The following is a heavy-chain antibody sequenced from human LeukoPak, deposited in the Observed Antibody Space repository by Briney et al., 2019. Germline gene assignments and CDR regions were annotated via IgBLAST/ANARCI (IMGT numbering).Heavy chain of an antibody. CDR1: GFTFSSYE. D-gene: IGHD6-13*01. J-gene: IGHJ4*02. CDR3: ARDAQSIAAEIDY. V-gene: IGHV3-48*03. Sequence: PGGSLRLSCAASGFTFSSYEMNWVRQAPGKGLEWISYISSGSTIYYADSVKGRFTFSRDNAKNSLYLQMDSLRAEDTAVYYCARDAQSIAAEIDYWGQGTLVTVSS. CDR2: ISSGSTI.